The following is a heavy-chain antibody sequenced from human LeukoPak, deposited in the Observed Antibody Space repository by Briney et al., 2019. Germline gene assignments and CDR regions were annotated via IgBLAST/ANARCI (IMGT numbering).Heavy chain of an antibody. Sequence: PGGSLRLSCAASGFTFSSYWMSWVRQAPGKGLEWVANIKQDGSEKYYVDSVKGRFTISRDNSKNTLYLQMDSLRVEDTAVYYCARGTLRSYYYYYMDVWGKGTTVTVSS. CDR2: IKQDGSEK. CDR1: GFTFSSYW. J-gene: IGHJ6*03. CDR3: ARGTLRSYYYYYMDV. V-gene: IGHV3-7*04.